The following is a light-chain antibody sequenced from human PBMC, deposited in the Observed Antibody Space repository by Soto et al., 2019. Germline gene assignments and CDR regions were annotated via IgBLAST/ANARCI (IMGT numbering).Light chain of an antibody. Sequence: QSVLTQPPSGSGAPGQRVTISCTGSSSNIGAGYDVHWYQKLPGVAPRLLIFANSIRPSGVPDRFSGSKSDTSASLAITGLQSGDEADYYCQSYDNSLSAYVFGTGTKLTVL. CDR1: SSNIGAGYD. J-gene: IGLJ1*01. CDR2: ANS. V-gene: IGLV1-40*01. CDR3: QSYDNSLSAYV.